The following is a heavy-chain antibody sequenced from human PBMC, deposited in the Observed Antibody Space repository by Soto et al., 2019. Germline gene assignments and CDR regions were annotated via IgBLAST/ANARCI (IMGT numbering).Heavy chain of an antibody. CDR2: ISAYNGNT. CDR3: ARLGRDYYDSRGPDDY. CDR1: GYTFTSYG. Sequence: QVQLVXXXXEVKKPGASVKVSCKASGYTFTSYGISWVRQAPGQGLEWMGWISAYNGNTNYAQKLQGRVTMTTDTPTSTAYKELRSLRSDDTAVYYCARLGRDYYDSRGPDDYWGQGTLVTVSS. J-gene: IGHJ4*02. V-gene: IGHV1-18*04. D-gene: IGHD3-22*01.